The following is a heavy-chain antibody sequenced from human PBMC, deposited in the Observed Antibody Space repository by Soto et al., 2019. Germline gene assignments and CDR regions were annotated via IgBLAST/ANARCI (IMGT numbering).Heavy chain of an antibody. D-gene: IGHD4-4*01. CDR2: IYYSGST. CDR1: GGSISSGDYY. CDR3: ARLNSADYKAFDI. V-gene: IGHV4-30-4*01. Sequence: PSXTLSLTCTVSGGSISSGDYYWSRIRQPPGKGLEWIGYIYYSGSTYYNPSLKSRVTISVDTSKNQFSLKLSSVTAADTAVYYCARLNSADYKAFDIWGQGTMVTVSS. J-gene: IGHJ3*02.